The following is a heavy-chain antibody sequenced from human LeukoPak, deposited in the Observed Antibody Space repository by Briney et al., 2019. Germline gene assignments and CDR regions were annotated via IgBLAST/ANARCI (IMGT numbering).Heavy chain of an antibody. CDR2: IIPIFGTA. CDR1: GGTFSSYA. D-gene: IGHD3-10*01. CDR3: AREDGSGSYSWFDP. J-gene: IGHJ5*02. Sequence: ASVKVSCKASGGTFSSYAISWVRQAPGQGLEWMGGIIPIFGTANYAQKFQGRVTITADESTSTAYMELSSLRSEDTAVYYCAREDGSGSYSWFDPWGQGTLVTVSS. V-gene: IGHV1-69*13.